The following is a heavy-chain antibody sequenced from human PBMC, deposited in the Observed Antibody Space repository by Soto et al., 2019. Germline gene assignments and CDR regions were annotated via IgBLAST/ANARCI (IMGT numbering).Heavy chain of an antibody. D-gene: IGHD5-18*01. V-gene: IGHV3-23*01. CDR1: EFTFSNYA. Sequence: GGSLRLSCAASEFTFSNYAMNWVRQAPGKGLEWVSAISASGGSTYYADSVKGRFTISRDNSKNTLYLQMNSLRADDTAIYYCAKDGAWIQLWLAYWGQGTLVTVSS. CDR2: ISASGGST. CDR3: AKDGAWIQLWLAY. J-gene: IGHJ4*02.